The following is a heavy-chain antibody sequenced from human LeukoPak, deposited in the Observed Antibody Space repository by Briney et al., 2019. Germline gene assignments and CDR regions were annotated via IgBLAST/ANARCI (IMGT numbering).Heavy chain of an antibody. J-gene: IGHJ4*02. CDR2: IYHSGST. Sequence: PSETLSLTCAVSGGSISSGVYSCSWIRQPPGKGLEWIGYIYHSGSTYYNPSLKSRVTISVDRSKNQFSLKLSSVTAADTAVYYCARAQLLWAYFDYWGQGTLVTVSS. D-gene: IGHD2-2*01. V-gene: IGHV4-30-2*01. CDR3: ARAQLLWAYFDY. CDR1: GGSISSGVYS.